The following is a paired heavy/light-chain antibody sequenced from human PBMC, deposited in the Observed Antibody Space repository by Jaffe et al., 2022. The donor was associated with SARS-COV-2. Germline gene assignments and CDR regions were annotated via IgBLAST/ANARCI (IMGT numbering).Light chain of an antibody. Sequence: EIVLTQSPATLSLSPGERATLSCRASQSISNYLAWYQQKPGQTPRLLVFDASNRASGIPARFSGSGSGTDFTLTITSLEPEDFAVYYCQQRINWPLTFGGGTKVEIK. CDR1: QSISNY. CDR3: QQRINWPLT. J-gene: IGKJ4*01. CDR2: DAS. V-gene: IGKV3-11*01.
Heavy chain of an antibody. CDR1: GFTFRNHG. J-gene: IGHJ4*02. Sequence: QVQLVESGGGVVQPGRTLRLSCEASGFTFRNHGMHWARQAPGKGLEWVAVIWYDGSDKYYADSVKGRFTISRDNSKNTFYLQMSSLRVEDTAVYYCARDIAARRLDYWGQGTLVTVSS. V-gene: IGHV3-33*01. D-gene: IGHD6-6*01. CDR2: IWYDGSDK. CDR3: ARDIAARRLDY.